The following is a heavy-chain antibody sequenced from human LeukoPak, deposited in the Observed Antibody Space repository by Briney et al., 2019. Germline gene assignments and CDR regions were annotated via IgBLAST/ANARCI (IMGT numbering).Heavy chain of an antibody. Sequence: GGSLRLSCAASGFTVSSNYMSWVRQAPGKGLEWVSVIYSGGSTYYADSVKGRFTISRDNAKNTLYLQMNSLRAEDTAVYYCTRVRFNYGNDAFDIWGQGTMVTVSS. D-gene: IGHD3-10*01. CDR3: TRVRFNYGNDAFDI. CDR2: IYSGGST. V-gene: IGHV3-53*01. CDR1: GFTVSSNY. J-gene: IGHJ3*02.